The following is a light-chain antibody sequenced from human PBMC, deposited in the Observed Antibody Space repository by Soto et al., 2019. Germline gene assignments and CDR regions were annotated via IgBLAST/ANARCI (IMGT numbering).Light chain of an antibody. V-gene: IGKV1-33*01. J-gene: IGKJ3*01. CDR3: QQRHNLPHT. CDR1: QSISSY. Sequence: DIQMAQSPSSLSASVGDRVTITCRASQSISSYLNWYQHKPGKAPKLLIYDASNLETGVPSRFSGSGSGTDFTFTISSLQPEDIATYYCQQRHNLPHTFGPGTKVDIK. CDR2: DAS.